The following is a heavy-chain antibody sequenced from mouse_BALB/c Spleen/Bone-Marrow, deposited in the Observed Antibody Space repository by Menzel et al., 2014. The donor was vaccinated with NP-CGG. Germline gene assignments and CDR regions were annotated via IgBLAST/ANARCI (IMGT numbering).Heavy chain of an antibody. CDR1: GYAFTNYN. V-gene: IGHV1S135*01. D-gene: IGHD1-1*01. Sequence: EVQLQQSGPELVKPGAPVKVSCKASGYAFTNYNMYWVKQSHGKSLEWIGYNDPYSGGTNYNQKFKGKATLTVDKSSSTAYMHLNSLTSEDSAVYYCARLGTTAVPDYWGQGTTLTVSS. CDR3: ARLGTTAVPDY. J-gene: IGHJ2*01. CDR2: NDPYSGGT.